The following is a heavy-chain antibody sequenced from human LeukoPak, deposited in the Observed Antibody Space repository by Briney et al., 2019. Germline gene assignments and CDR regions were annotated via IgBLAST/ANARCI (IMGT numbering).Heavy chain of an antibody. CDR3: ARAPPYSSGWLFDY. D-gene: IGHD6-19*01. J-gene: IGHJ4*02. V-gene: IGHV3-33*08. Sequence: PGGSLRLSCAASGFTFSSYGMHWVRQAPGKGLEWVAVIWYDGSNKYYADSVKGRFTISRDNSKNTLYLQMNSLRAEDTAVYYCARAPPYSSGWLFDYWGQGTLVTVSS. CDR1: GFTFSSYG. CDR2: IWYDGSNK.